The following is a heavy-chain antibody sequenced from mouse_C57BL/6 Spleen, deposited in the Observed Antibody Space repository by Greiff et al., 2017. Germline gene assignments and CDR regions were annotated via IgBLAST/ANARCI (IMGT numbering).Heavy chain of an antibody. CDR3: ARDGGDDGYYVDFDY. V-gene: IGHV3-6*01. Sequence: EVKLMESGPGLVKPSQSLSLTCSVTGYSITSGYYWNWIRQFPGNKLEWMGYISYDGSNNYNPSLKNRISITRDTSKNQFFLKLNSVTTEDTATYYCARDGGDDGYYVDFDYWGQGTTLTVSS. CDR1: GYSITSGYY. CDR2: ISYDGSN. J-gene: IGHJ2*01. D-gene: IGHD2-3*01.